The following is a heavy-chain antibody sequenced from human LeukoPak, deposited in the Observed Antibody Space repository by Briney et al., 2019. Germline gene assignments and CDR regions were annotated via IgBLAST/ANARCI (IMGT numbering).Heavy chain of an antibody. V-gene: IGHV4-34*01. CDR1: GGSFSGYY. CDR2: INHSGST. J-gene: IGHJ4*02. Sequence: PSETLSLTCAVYGGSFSGYYWSWIRQPPGKGLEWIGEINHSGSTNYNPSLKSRVTISVDTSKNQFSLKLSSVTAADTAVYYCARLGVRGVISFDYWGQGTLVTVSS. D-gene: IGHD3-10*01. CDR3: ARLGVRGVISFDY.